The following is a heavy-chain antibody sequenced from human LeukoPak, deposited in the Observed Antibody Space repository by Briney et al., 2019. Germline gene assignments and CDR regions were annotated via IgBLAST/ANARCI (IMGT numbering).Heavy chain of an antibody. CDR1: GSTLSSYW. CDR2: FNSDGSTT. CDR3: ARGRYYLDY. D-gene: IGHD3-16*01. J-gene: IGHJ4*02. Sequence: GGSLRLSCAASGSTLSSYWMHWVRQAPEKGLVWVSRFNSDGSTTRYADSVKGRFTISRDSAKNTLYLQMNSLRAEDTAVYFCARGRYYLDYWGQGTLVTVSS. V-gene: IGHV3-74*01.